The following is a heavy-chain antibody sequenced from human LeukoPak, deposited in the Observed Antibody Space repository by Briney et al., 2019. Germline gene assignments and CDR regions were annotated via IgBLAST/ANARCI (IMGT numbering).Heavy chain of an antibody. V-gene: IGHV3-21*01. Sequence: GGSLRLSCEASGFTVSSYSMNWVRQAPGKGLEWVSSISSSSSYIYYADSVKGRFTISRDNAKNSLYLQMNSLRAEDTAVYYCARGGYYKTLDAFDIWGQGTMVTVSS. CDR1: GFTVSSYS. CDR3: ARGGYYKTLDAFDI. D-gene: IGHD3-22*01. CDR2: ISSSSSYI. J-gene: IGHJ3*02.